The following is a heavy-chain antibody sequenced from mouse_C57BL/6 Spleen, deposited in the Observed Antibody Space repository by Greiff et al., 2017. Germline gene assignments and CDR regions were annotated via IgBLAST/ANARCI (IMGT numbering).Heavy chain of an antibody. CDR3: TNDGPYEGFAY. Sequence: EVMLVESGEGLVKPGGSLKLSCAASGFTFSSYAMSWVRQTPRKRLEWVAYISSGGDYIYYADTVKGRFTISRDNARNTLYLQMSSLKSEDTAMYYCTNDGPYEGFAYWGQGTLVTVSA. CDR1: GFTFSSYA. D-gene: IGHD2-3*01. J-gene: IGHJ3*01. V-gene: IGHV5-9-1*02. CDR2: ISSGGDYI.